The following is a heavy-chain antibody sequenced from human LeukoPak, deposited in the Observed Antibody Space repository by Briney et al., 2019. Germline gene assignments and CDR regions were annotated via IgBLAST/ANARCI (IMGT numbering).Heavy chain of an antibody. CDR3: ANPELLSAIWDY. Sequence: GGPLRLPCAASGFPFSSYAMSWVRKAPGKGREGVSAISGSGGSTYYADSVKGRFTISRDNSKNTLYLQMNSLSPEDTAVYYCANPELLSAIWDYWGQGTLVTVSS. CDR1: GFPFSSYA. J-gene: IGHJ4*02. V-gene: IGHV3-23*01. D-gene: IGHD1-26*01. CDR2: ISGSGGST.